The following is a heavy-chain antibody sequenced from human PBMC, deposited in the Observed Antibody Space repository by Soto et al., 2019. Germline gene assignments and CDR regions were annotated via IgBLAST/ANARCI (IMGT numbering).Heavy chain of an antibody. J-gene: IGHJ4*02. CDR1: GFTFSSYG. CDR2: ISYDGSNK. V-gene: IGHV3-30*18. Sequence: PGGSLRLSCAASGFTFSSYGMHWVRQAPGKGLEWVAVISYDGSNKYYADSVKGRFTISRDNSKNTLYLQMNSLRAEDTAVYYCAKDRNDFDWLLIGYWGQGTLVTVSS. D-gene: IGHD3-9*01. CDR3: AKDRNDFDWLLIGY.